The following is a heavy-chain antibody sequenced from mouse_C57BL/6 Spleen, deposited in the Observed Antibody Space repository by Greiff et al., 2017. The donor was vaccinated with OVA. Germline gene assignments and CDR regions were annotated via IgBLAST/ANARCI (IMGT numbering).Heavy chain of an antibody. V-gene: IGHV1-18*01. CDR3: ARRGYFDV. J-gene: IGHJ1*03. CDR2: INPNNGGT. Sequence: EVKLVESGPELVKPGASVKIPCKASGYTFTDYNMDWVKQSHGKSLEWIGDINPNNGGTIYNQKFKGKATLTVDKSSSTAYMELRSLTSEDTAVYYCARRGYFDVWGTGTTVTVSS. CDR1: GYTFTDYN.